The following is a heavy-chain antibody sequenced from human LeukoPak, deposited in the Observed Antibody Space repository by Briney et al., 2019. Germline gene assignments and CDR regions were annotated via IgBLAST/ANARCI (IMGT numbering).Heavy chain of an antibody. Sequence: SETLSLTCTVSGGSISSYYWSWIRQHPGKGLEWIGYIYYSGGTYYNPSLKSRVTISVDTSKNQFSLKLSSVTAADTAVYYCARGGASGQWLVCDAFDIWGQGTMVTVSS. D-gene: IGHD6-19*01. J-gene: IGHJ3*02. CDR2: IYYSGGT. V-gene: IGHV4-59*06. CDR1: GGSISSYY. CDR3: ARGGASGQWLVCDAFDI.